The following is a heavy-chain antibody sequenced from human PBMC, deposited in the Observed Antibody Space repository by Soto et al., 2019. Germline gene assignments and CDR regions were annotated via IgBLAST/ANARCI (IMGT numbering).Heavy chain of an antibody. CDR3: ARSSSSHSSSGFIDY. CDR2: INPNSGGT. V-gene: IGHV1-2*04. J-gene: IGHJ4*02. CDR1: GYTFTGYY. D-gene: IGHD6-6*01. Sequence: ASVKVSCKASGYTFTGYYMHWVRQAPGQGLEWMGWINPNSGGTNYAQKFQGWVTMTRDTSISTAYMELSRLRSDDTAVYYCARSSSSHSSSGFIDYWGQGTLVTVSS.